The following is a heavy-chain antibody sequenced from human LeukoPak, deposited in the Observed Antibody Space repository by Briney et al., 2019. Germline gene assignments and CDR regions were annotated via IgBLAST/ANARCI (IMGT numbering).Heavy chain of an antibody. D-gene: IGHD3-3*01. J-gene: IGHJ4*02. V-gene: IGHV3-30*02. Sequence: TGGSLRLSCAASGFTFSSYGMHWVRQAPGKGLEWVALIPYDGSNKYYADSVKGRFTISRDNSKNTLYLQMNSLRPEDTAVYYCAKDFWGGILEWVVGYWGQGTLVTVSS. CDR2: IPYDGSNK. CDR1: GFTFSSYG. CDR3: AKDFWGGILEWVVGY.